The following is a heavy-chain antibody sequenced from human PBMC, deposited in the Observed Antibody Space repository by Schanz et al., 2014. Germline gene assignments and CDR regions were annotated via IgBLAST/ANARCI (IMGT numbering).Heavy chain of an antibody. V-gene: IGHV3-23*01. D-gene: IGHD3-16*01. Sequence: VQLLQFGGGVVQPGRSLRLSCAAYGFTFSSYGMHWVRQAPGKGLEWVSGISGSGGSTYYADSVKGRFTISRDNSKTTLSLQMNSLRAEDTAVYYCAKGLYYDNTGGGFDYWGQGTLVTVSS. J-gene: IGHJ4*02. CDR2: ISGSGGST. CDR3: AKGLYYDNTGGGFDY. CDR1: GFTFSSYG.